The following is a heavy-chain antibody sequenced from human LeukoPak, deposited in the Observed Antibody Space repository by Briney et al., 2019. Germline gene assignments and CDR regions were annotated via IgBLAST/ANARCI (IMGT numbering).Heavy chain of an antibody. CDR2: ISDGDGST. V-gene: IGHV3-23*01. Sequence: GGSLRLSCAASGFTFTYYVMSWVRQAPGKGLEWVSVISDGDGSTFYADSVKGRLTISRDNAKNSLYLQMNSLRAEDTAVYYCARDRSNRWFGLDYWGQGTLVTVSS. CDR1: GFTFTYYV. CDR3: ARDRSNRWFGLDY. D-gene: IGHD3-10*01. J-gene: IGHJ4*02.